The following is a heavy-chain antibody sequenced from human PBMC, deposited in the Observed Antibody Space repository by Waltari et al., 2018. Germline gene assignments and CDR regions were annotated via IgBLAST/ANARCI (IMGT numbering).Heavy chain of an antibody. Sequence: EVQLVESGGGLVQPGGSRRLPCSASGCRCGIYNMNWVRQAPGKGLEWVSYITSDSRTKHYADSVKGRFTVSRDNAKNSLYLQLNSLREEDTAVYYCARGSENDCWGQGTLVTVSS. V-gene: IGHV3-48*02. CDR1: GCRCGIYN. J-gene: IGHJ4*02. CDR3: ARGSENDC. CDR2: ITSDSRTK.